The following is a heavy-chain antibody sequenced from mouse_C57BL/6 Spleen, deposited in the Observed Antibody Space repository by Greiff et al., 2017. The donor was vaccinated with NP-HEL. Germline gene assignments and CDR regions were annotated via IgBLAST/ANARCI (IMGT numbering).Heavy chain of an antibody. Sequence: EVKLQESGPGLVKPSQSLSLTCSVTGYSITSGYYWNWIRQFPGNKLEWMGYISYDGSNNYNPSLKNRISITRDTSKNQFFLKLNSVNTEDTATYYCARRDYDFFAYWGQGTLVTVSA. D-gene: IGHD2-4*01. CDR1: GYSITSGYY. J-gene: IGHJ3*01. CDR2: ISYDGSN. CDR3: ARRDYDFFAY. V-gene: IGHV3-6*01.